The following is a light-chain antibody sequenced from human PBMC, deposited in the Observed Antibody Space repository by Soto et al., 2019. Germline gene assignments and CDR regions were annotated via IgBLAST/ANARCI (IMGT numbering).Light chain of an antibody. Sequence: EIVLTQSTATLSLAPGERATLSCRAIPSVPNYLAWYQQKHGQAPRLLIYGASTRAAGIPDRFSGSGSGTEFTLTISGLQSDDFAAYYCQQFNNWPPWTFGQGTKV. CDR2: GAS. CDR1: PSVPNY. CDR3: QQFNNWPPWT. V-gene: IGKV3-15*01. J-gene: IGKJ1*01.